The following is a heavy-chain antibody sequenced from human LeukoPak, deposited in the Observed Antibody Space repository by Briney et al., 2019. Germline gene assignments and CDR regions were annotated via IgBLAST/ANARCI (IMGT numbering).Heavy chain of an antibody. V-gene: IGHV1-18*01. Sequence: ASVKVSCKASGYTFTSYGISWVRQATGQGVEWMGWISAYNGNTNYAQKLQGRVTMTTDTSTSTAYMELRSLRSDDTAVYYCARRAVAAPYYYYYMDVWGKGTTVTVSS. CDR1: GYTFTSYG. CDR3: ARRAVAAPYYYYYMDV. D-gene: IGHD6-19*01. J-gene: IGHJ6*03. CDR2: ISAYNGNT.